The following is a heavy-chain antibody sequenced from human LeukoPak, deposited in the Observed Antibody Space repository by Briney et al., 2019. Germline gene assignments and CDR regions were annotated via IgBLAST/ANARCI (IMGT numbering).Heavy chain of an antibody. J-gene: IGHJ4*02. CDR1: GGSFSGYY. CDR2: INHSGST. CDR3: AKNQLLWPGNPDY. D-gene: IGHD2-2*01. V-gene: IGHV4-34*01. Sequence: PSETLSLTCAVYGGSFSGYYWSWIRQPPGKGLEWIGEINHSGSTNYNPSLKSRVTISVDTSKNQFSLKLSSVTAEDTAVYYCAKNQLLWPGNPDYWGQGTLVTVSS.